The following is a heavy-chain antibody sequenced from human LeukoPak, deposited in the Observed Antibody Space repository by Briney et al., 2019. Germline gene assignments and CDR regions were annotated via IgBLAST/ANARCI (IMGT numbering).Heavy chain of an antibody. CDR3: ARDSGSYSYYYYYGMDV. D-gene: IGHD1-26*01. CDR1: GFTFSSYA. V-gene: IGHV3-30*04. J-gene: IGHJ6*02. Sequence: GGSLRLSCAASGFTFSSYAMHWVRQAPGKGLEWVAVISCDGSNKYYADSVKGRFTTSRDNSKNTLYLQMNSLRAEDTAVYYCARDSGSYSYYYYYGMDVWGQGTTVTVSS. CDR2: ISCDGSNK.